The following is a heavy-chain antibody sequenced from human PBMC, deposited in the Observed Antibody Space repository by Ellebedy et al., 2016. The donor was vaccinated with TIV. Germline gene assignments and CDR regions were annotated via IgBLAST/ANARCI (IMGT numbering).Heavy chain of an antibody. CDR2: IIPIFGTA. CDR3: AFWVPAAMSYFQH. CDR1: GGTFSSYA. J-gene: IGHJ1*01. D-gene: IGHD2-2*01. Sequence: ASVKVSCKASGGTFSSYAISWVRQAPGQGLEWMGGIIPIFGTANYAQKFQGRVTITADESTSTAYMELSSLRSEDTAVYYCAFWVPAAMSYFQHWGQGTLVTVSS. V-gene: IGHV1-69*13.